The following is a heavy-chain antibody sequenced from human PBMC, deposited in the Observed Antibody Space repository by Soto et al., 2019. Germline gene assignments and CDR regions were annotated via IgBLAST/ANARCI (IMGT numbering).Heavy chain of an antibody. J-gene: IGHJ4*02. V-gene: IGHV1-69*01. CDR3: ARGDQYYYDSSGPNPRGDPPPF. CDR1: GGTFSSYA. D-gene: IGHD3-22*01. Sequence: QVQLVQSGAEVKKPGSSVKVSCKASGGTFSSYAISWVRQAPGQGLEWMGGIIPIFGTANYAQKFQGRVTITAVESTSTAYMELSSLRSEDTAVYYCARGDQYYYDSSGPNPRGDPPPFWGQGTLVTVSS. CDR2: IIPIFGTA.